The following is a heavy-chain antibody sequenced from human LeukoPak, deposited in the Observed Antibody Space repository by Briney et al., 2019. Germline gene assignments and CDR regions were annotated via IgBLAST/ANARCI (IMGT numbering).Heavy chain of an antibody. CDR2: IYPGDSDT. Sequence: GESLKISFKGSGYRFTSYWIGWVRPVPGKGLEWVGIIYPGDSDTRYSPSFQGQVTISADKSISTAYLQWSSLKASDTAMYYCATPDPTLTYFDYWGQGTLVTVSS. J-gene: IGHJ4*02. CDR3: ATPDPTLTYFDY. V-gene: IGHV5-51*01. D-gene: IGHD4/OR15-4a*01. CDR1: GYRFTSYW.